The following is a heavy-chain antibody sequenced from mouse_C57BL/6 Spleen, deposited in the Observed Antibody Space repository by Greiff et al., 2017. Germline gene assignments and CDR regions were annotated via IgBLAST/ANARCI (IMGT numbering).Heavy chain of an antibody. Sequence: EVKLVESGGGLVQSGRSLRLSCATSGFTFSDFYMEWVRQAPGKGLEWIAASRNKGNDYTPEYSASVQGRFIVSRDTSQSILYLQMNALRAEDTDIYYCARAYYSNYWYFDVWGTGTTVTVSS. D-gene: IGHD2-5*01. V-gene: IGHV7-1*01. CDR1: GFTFSDFY. CDR3: ARAYYSNYWYFDV. J-gene: IGHJ1*03. CDR2: SRNKGNDYTP.